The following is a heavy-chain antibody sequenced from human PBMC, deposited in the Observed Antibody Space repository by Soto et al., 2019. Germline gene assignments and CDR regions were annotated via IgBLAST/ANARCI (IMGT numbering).Heavy chain of an antibody. J-gene: IGHJ4*02. Sequence: ASVKVSCKASGYTFTSYGISWVRQAPGQGLEWMGWISAYNGNTNYAQKLQGRVTMTTDTSTSTAYMELRSLRSDDTAVYYCARDWGVVPAAIRYFDYWGQGTLVTVSS. V-gene: IGHV1-18*01. D-gene: IGHD2-2*02. CDR2: ISAYNGNT. CDR1: GYTFTSYG. CDR3: ARDWGVVPAAIRYFDY.